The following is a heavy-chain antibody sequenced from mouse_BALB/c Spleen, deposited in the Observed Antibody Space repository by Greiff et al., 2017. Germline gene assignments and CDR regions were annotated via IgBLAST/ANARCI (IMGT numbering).Heavy chain of an antibody. CDR2: IDPSDSET. V-gene: IGHV1-69*02. CDR1: GYTFTSYW. D-gene: IGHD1-1*01. Sequence: QVQLQQPGAELVKPGAPVKLSCKASGYTFTSYWMNWVKQRPGRGLEWIGRIDPSDSETHYNQKFKDKATLTVDKSSSTAYIQLSSLTSEDSAVYYCARGGSSYLWYFDGWGAGTTVTVSS. CDR3: ARGGSSYLWYFDG. J-gene: IGHJ1*01.